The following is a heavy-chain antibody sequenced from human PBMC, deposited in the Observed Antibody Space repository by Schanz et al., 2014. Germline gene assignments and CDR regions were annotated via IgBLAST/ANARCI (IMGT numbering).Heavy chain of an antibody. Sequence: EVQLLESGGGLVQPGGSLKLSCAASGLIFSNYVMSWVRQAPGTGLEWVSTIGTSGGTNYAESVKGRFTISRDNSKNTLYLQMNSLRAEDTAVYYCAKSERNEDWGQGTLVTVSS. CDR3: AKSERNED. CDR1: GLIFSNYV. CDR2: IGTSGGT. V-gene: IGHV3-23*01. D-gene: IGHD1-1*01. J-gene: IGHJ4*02.